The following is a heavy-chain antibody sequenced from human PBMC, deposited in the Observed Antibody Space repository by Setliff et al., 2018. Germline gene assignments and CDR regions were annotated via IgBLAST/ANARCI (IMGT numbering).Heavy chain of an antibody. CDR1: GYSFSDYW. D-gene: IGHD3-22*01. CDR2: VGPGKSDI. Sequence: PGESLKISCKASGYSFSDYWIGWVRQMPGKGLEWMGIVGPGKSDIRYSPSFAGQVTISADKSISTAYLQWSSLTASDTAMYYCAGLLDNSGYYHRSFYYYMDVWGKGTTVTVSS. CDR3: AGLLDNSGYYHRSFYYYMDV. V-gene: IGHV5-51*01. J-gene: IGHJ6*03.